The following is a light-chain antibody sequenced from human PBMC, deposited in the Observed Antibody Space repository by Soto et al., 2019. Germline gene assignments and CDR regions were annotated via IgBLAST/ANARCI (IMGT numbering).Light chain of an antibody. Sequence: EIVMTQSPATLSVSPVERVTLSCRASQSVTSNLTWFQQKPGQAPRLLIYGASTRAPGFPARFSGSGSGTEFTLTISSLQSEDFALYYCQQYGSSAPITFGQGTRLEIK. V-gene: IGKV3-15*01. CDR3: QQYGSSAPIT. CDR2: GAS. CDR1: QSVTSN. J-gene: IGKJ5*01.